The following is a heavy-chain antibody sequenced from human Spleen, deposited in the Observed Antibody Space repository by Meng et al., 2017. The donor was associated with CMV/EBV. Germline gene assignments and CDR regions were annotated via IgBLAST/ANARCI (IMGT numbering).Heavy chain of an antibody. J-gene: IGHJ4*02. CDR1: GFIFDNYA. V-gene: IGHV3-9*01. CDR3: AKGRYYDSSGYLIDY. CDR2: ISWNSGSI. D-gene: IGHD3-22*01. Sequence: SLKISCVASGFIFDNYAMRWVRQAPGKGLEWVSGISWNSGSIGYADSVKGRFTISRDNAKNSLYLQMNSLRAEDTALYYCAKGRYYDSSGYLIDYWGQGTLVTVSS.